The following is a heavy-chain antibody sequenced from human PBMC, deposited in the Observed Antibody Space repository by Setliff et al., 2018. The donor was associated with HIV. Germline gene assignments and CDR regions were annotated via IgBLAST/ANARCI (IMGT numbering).Heavy chain of an antibody. D-gene: IGHD6-19*01. J-gene: IGHJ6*02. V-gene: IGHV3-7*01. Sequence: GSLRLSCAASGFTFSSAWMGWVRQAPAKGLEWVANISPDGSATYYVDSVKGRFTISRDNAKNSLYLQLNSLRVEDTAVYYCAKGQQWLVAGPRDGMDVWGQGTTVTVSS. CDR2: ISPDGSAT. CDR3: AKGQQWLVAGPRDGMDV. CDR1: GFTFSSAW.